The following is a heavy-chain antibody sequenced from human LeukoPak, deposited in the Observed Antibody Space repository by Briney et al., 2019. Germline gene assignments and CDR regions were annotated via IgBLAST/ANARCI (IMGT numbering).Heavy chain of an antibody. V-gene: IGHV4-61*01. CDR2: IYHSGST. D-gene: IGHD5-18*01. CDR3: ARASLGGYSYGPFDY. Sequence: PSETLSLTCTASGGSVSSGTYYWSWIRQPPGKGLEWIGYIYHSGSTNYNPPFKSRVTISVDTSKKQFSLKLSSVTAADTAVYYCARASLGGYSYGPFDYWGQGTLVTVSS. CDR1: GGSVSSGTYY. J-gene: IGHJ4*02.